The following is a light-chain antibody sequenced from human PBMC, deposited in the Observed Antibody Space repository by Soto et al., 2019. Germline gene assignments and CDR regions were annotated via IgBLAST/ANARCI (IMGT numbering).Light chain of an antibody. CDR3: QQSSKWPLT. J-gene: IGKJ4*01. Sequence: EIVLTQSPATLSLSPGERATLSCRASQSVSSYLAWLQQKPGQAPRLLIYDASNRATGIPARFSGSGSGTDFTLTISSLEPEDFAVYYCQQSSKWPLTFGGGTKVEIK. CDR1: QSVSSY. V-gene: IGKV3-11*01. CDR2: DAS.